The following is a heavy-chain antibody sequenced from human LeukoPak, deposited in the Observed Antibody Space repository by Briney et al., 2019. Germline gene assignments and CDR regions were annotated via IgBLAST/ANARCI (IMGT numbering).Heavy chain of an antibody. CDR1: GFTFSSYA. CDR2: ISGSGGST. Sequence: GGSLRLSCAASGFTFSSYAMSWVRQAPGKGLEWVSAISGSGGSTYYADSVKGRFTISRDNSKNTLYLQMNSLTAEDTAVSYCARGGHSGTYAFDIWGQGTMVTVSS. CDR3: ARGGHSGTYAFDI. J-gene: IGHJ3*02. D-gene: IGHD1-26*01. V-gene: IGHV3-23*01.